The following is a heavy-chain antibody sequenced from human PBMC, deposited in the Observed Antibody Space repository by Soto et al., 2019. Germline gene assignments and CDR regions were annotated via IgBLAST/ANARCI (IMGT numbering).Heavy chain of an antibody. CDR2: ISGSGGST. V-gene: IGHV3-23*01. J-gene: IGHJ4*02. D-gene: IGHD1-1*01. Sequence: GESLKISCAASAFTFSSYAMSWVRQAPGKGLEWVSAISGSGGSTYYADSVKGRFTISRDNSKNTLYLQMNSLRAEDTAVYYCAKDRSGNWNELDYWGQGTLVTVSS. CDR1: AFTFSSYA. CDR3: AKDRSGNWNELDY.